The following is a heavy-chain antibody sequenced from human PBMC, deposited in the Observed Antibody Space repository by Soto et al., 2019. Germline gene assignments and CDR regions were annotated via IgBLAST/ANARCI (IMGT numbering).Heavy chain of an antibody. CDR1: GYTFTGYY. CDR3: ASDYYDSSGYYYGGFDY. D-gene: IGHD3-22*01. J-gene: IGHJ4*02. CDR2: INPDSGGT. Sequence: QVQLVQSGAEVKKPGASVKVSCKASGYTFTGYYMHWVRQAPGQGLEWMGWINPDSGGTNYAQKFQGRVTMTRDTSISTAYMELSRMTSDDTAVYYCASDYYDSSGYYYGGFDYWGQGTLVTVSS. V-gene: IGHV1-2*02.